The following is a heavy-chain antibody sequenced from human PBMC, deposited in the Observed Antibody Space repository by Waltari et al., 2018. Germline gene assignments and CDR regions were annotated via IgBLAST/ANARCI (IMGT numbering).Heavy chain of an antibody. CDR2: IYYTGST. Sequence: QLQLQESGPGLVKPSETLSLTCTVSGGSISSSPYYWGWIRQSPGKGLEWIGNIYYTGSTYYNPTLKSRVTISGDMSKNQFSLKLSSVTAADTAVNYCARHWKKSGYRFDPWGRGTLVTVSS. V-gene: IGHV4-39*01. CDR1: GGSISSSPYY. CDR3: ARHWKKSGYRFDP. J-gene: IGHJ5*02. D-gene: IGHD5-12*01.